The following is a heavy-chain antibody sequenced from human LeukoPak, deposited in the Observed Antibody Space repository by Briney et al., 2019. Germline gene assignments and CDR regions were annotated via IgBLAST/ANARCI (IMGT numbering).Heavy chain of an antibody. Sequence: SETLSLTCAVYGGSFSGYYWSWIRQPPGKGLEWIGGINHSGSTNYNPSLKSRVTISVDTSKNQFSLKLSSVTAADTAVYYCARGRTFLYSSSFYDYWGQGTLVTVSS. J-gene: IGHJ4*02. CDR3: ARGRTFLYSSSFYDY. CDR2: INHSGST. D-gene: IGHD6-6*01. CDR1: GGSFSGYY. V-gene: IGHV4-34*01.